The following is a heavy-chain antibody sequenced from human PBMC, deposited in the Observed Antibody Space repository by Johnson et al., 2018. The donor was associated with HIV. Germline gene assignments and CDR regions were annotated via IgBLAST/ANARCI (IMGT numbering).Heavy chain of an antibody. V-gene: IGHV3-30*02. CDR2: IRYDGSNK. CDR1: GFIFSSYG. Sequence: QVQLVESGGGVVQPGRSLRLSCAASGFIFSSYGMYWVRQAPGKGLEWVAFIRYDGSNKYYADSVKGRFTISRDNSKNTLYLQMNSLRAEDTAVYYCAKWGTITGTTGVFDIWGQGTMVTVSS. CDR3: AKWGTITGTTGVFDI. D-gene: IGHD1-7*01. J-gene: IGHJ3*02.